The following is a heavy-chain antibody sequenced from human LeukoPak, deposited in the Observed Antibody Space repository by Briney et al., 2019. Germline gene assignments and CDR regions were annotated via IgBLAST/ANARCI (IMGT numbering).Heavy chain of an antibody. J-gene: IGHJ3*02. CDR3: ARDSGHDAFDI. CDR1: GFTVSTNY. Sequence: GGSLRLSCAASGFTVSTNYVSWVRQAPGKGLEWVSVIYRSGSTYYADSVKGRFTISRDNSKNPLYLQMNRLRAEDTAVYYCARDSGHDAFDIWGQGTMVTVSS. V-gene: IGHV3-53*01. CDR2: IYRSGST.